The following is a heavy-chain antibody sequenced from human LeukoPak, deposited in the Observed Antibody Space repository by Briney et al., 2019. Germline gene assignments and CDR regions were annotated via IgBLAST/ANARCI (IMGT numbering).Heavy chain of an antibody. Sequence: AAVKVSCKASGYTFTGHYMHWVGQAPGQGLEGMGWIDPNSGVTNYAQMFQGRVTVTRDTSISTAYMELSSLRSEDTAVYYCARVRPYGGNEPLDYWGQGTLVTVSS. CDR2: IDPNSGVT. CDR1: GYTFTGHY. D-gene: IGHD4-23*01. J-gene: IGHJ4*02. CDR3: ARVRPYGGNEPLDY. V-gene: IGHV1-2*02.